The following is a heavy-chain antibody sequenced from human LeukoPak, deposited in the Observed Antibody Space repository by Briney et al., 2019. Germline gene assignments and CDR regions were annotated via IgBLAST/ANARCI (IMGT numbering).Heavy chain of an antibody. Sequence: GGSLRLSCAASGFTFSRDAMSWVRQAPGKGLDWVSAIRACGDITYYADSVKGRFTISRDNSKTALYLQMHSLRAEDTAVYYCAKMRPEIVVVAEIDYWGQGTLVTVSS. CDR3: AKMRPEIVVVAEIDY. V-gene: IGHV3-23*01. J-gene: IGHJ4*02. D-gene: IGHD2-15*01. CDR1: GFTFSRDA. CDR2: IRACGDIT.